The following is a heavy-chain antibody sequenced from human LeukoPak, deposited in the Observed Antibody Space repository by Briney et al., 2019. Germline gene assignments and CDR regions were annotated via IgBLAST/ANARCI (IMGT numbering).Heavy chain of an antibody. CDR1: GYTFTTYG. V-gene: IGHV1-18*01. CDR2: VSGNNGNT. D-gene: IGHD6-19*01. J-gene: IGHJ4*02. CDR3: ARETWYEAVAAVGDFDY. Sequence: GASVKVSCKASGYTFTTYGISWVRQAPGQGLEWMGWVSGNNGNTNYAQKLQGRVTMTTDTSTNTAYMELSSLRSEDTAVYYCARETWYEAVAAVGDFDYWGQGTLVTVSS.